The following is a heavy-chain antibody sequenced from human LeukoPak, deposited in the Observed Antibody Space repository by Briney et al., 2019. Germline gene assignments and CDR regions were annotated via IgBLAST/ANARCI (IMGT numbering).Heavy chain of an antibody. CDR2: IIAYNGNT. Sequence: GASVKDSCKASGYTFISSYIHWGRQAPGQGLEWMGWIIAYNGNTNYAQKLQGTVTMTPETTTRTAYMEKRTPRSDDTGLYSTAREPITMVREVTWCYGSPFDYWGQGTLVTVSS. CDR1: GYTFISSY. J-gene: IGHJ4*02. V-gene: IGHV1-18*04. D-gene: IGHD3-10*01. CDR3: AREPITMVREVTWCYGSPFDY.